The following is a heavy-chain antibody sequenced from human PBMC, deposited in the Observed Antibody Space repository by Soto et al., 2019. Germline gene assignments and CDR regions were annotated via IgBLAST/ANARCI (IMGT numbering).Heavy chain of an antibody. D-gene: IGHD2-2*02. CDR3: AKDVPASAIEISWFDP. Sequence: GGSLRLSCAASGFTFSSYGMHWVRQAPGKGLEWVAVISYDGSNKYYADSVKGRFTISRDNSKNTLYLQMNSLRAEDTAVYYCAKDVPASAIEISWFDPWGQGT. CDR1: GFTFSSYG. V-gene: IGHV3-30*18. J-gene: IGHJ5*02. CDR2: ISYDGSNK.